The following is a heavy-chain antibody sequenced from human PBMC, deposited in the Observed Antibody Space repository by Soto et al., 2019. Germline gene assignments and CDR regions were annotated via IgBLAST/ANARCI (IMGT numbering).Heavy chain of an antibody. J-gene: IGHJ4*02. D-gene: IGHD4-4*01. CDR3: ARNGWGMATVGM. CDR1: GFTVSNNY. CDR2: IYSGGTT. Sequence: EVQLVESGGGLVQPGGSLRLSCAASGFTVSNNYMIWFRLPPGKGLEWVSLIYSGGTTYYADSVKGRFTISRDNSKTPLYLQMNSLRVEDTAVYYCARNGWGMATVGMWGPGTLVTVSS. V-gene: IGHV3-53*01.